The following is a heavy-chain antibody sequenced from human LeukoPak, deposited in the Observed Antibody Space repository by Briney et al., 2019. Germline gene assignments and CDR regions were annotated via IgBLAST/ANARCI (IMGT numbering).Heavy chain of an antibody. Sequence: SETLSLTCTVSGYSISSGCYWGWIRQPPGKGLEWIGEINHSGSTKYNPSLKSQVTISVDTSKNQFSLKLSSVTAADTAVYYCARRLGRKFGERFYYYHYMDVWGKGTTVTISS. CDR1: GYSISSGCY. CDR3: ARRLGRKFGERFYYYHYMDV. J-gene: IGHJ6*03. D-gene: IGHD3-10*01. V-gene: IGHV4-38-2*02. CDR2: INHSGST.